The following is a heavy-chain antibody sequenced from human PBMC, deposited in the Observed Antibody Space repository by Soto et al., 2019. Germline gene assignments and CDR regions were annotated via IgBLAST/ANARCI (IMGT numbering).Heavy chain of an antibody. D-gene: IGHD6-6*01. V-gene: IGHV3-23*01. CDR1: GFTFSSYA. CDR2: ISGSGGST. CDR3: AKPLAARPMEDDFDI. Sequence: GGSLRLSCAASGFTFSSYAMSWVRQAPGKGLEWVSAISGSGGSTYYADSVKGRFTISRDNSKNTLYLQMNSLRAEDTAVYYCAKPLAARPMEDDFDIWGQGTMVTVAS. J-gene: IGHJ3*02.